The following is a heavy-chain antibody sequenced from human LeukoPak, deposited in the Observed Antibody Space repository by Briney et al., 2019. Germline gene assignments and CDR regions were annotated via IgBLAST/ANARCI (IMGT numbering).Heavy chain of an antibody. Sequence: GGSLRLSCAASGFTVSSNYMSWVRQAPGKGLEWVSVIYSGGSTYYADSVKGRFTISRDNSKNTLYPQMNSLRAEDTAVYYCARIEEAGITMVRGVSAAFDIWGQGTMVTVSS. J-gene: IGHJ3*02. D-gene: IGHD3-10*01. CDR2: IYSGGST. V-gene: IGHV3-66*01. CDR3: ARIEEAGITMVRGVSAAFDI. CDR1: GFTVSSNY.